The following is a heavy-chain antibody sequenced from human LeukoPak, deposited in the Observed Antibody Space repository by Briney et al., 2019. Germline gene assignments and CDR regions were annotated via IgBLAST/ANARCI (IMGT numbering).Heavy chain of an antibody. D-gene: IGHD2-15*01. CDR1: GFTFKNYG. CDR3: ARDLGVVVVASRFPAFDI. J-gene: IGHJ3*02. CDR2: IWHDGKNK. Sequence: PGGSLRLSCPASGFTFKNYGMHWVRQAPGKGLEWVAVIWHDGKNKYYADSVKGRFTISRDNSKNTLYLQMNSLRAEDTAVYYCARDLGVVVVASRFPAFDIWGQGTMVTVSS. V-gene: IGHV3-33*01.